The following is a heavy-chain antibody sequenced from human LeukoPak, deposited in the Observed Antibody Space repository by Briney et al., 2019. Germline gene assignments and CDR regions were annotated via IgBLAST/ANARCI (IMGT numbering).Heavy chain of an antibody. V-gene: IGHV4-59*01. CDR2: IYYSGST. CDR1: GGSISSYY. J-gene: IGHJ4*02. D-gene: IGHD3-16*01. CDR3: ARGPFTFGGVIPAYFDY. Sequence: SETLSLTCTVSGGSISSYYWSWIRQPPGKGLEWIGYIYYSGSTNYNPSLKSRVTISVDTSKNQFSLKLSSVTAADTAVYYCARGPFTFGGVIPAYFDYWGQGTLVTVSS.